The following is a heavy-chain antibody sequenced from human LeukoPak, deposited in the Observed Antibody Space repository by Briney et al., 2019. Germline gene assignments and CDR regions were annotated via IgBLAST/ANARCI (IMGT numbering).Heavy chain of an antibody. V-gene: IGHV4-39*01. J-gene: IGHJ3*02. D-gene: IGHD1-26*01. CDR1: GGSINSSSYY. CDR2: IYYSGTT. CDR3: GSLHLGVGAFDI. Sequence: SETLSLTCTVSGGSINSSSYYWGWIRQPPGRGLEWIGTIYYSGTTYYNPSLKSRVNISVDTSKNHFSLRLSSVTAADTAVYYCGSLHLGVGAFDIWGQGTMVTVSS.